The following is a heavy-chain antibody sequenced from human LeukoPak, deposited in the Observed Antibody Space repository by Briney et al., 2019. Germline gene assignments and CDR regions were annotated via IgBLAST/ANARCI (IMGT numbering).Heavy chain of an antibody. CDR2: IYHSGST. V-gene: IGHV4-38-2*02. J-gene: IGHJ4*02. D-gene: IGHD6-19*01. CDR3: ARSTYSSGPVDY. CDR1: GDSISSAYY. Sequence: SETLSLTCTVSGDSISSAYYWGWIRPPPGKGLEWIGTIYHSGSTYYNPSLKSRVTISVATSKNQFSLKLSSVTAADTAVYYCARSTYSSGPVDYWGQGTLVTVSS.